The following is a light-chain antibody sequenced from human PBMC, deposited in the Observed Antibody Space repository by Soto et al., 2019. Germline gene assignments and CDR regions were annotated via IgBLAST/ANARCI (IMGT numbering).Light chain of an antibody. CDR2: DVS. J-gene: IGKJ4*01. CDR1: QSVRTY. Sequence: EIVLPQCPAHLPLSIVERATLSCRASQSVRTYLAWYQQKPGQAPRLLIHDVSDRATGIPARFSGSGSGTDFTLTISSLEPEDFSVYYCQQRSSWPLTVGGGTKVDIK. CDR3: QQRSSWPLT. V-gene: IGKV3-11*01.